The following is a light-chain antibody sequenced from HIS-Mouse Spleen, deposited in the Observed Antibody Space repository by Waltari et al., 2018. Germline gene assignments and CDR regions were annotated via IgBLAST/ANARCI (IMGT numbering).Light chain of an antibody. CDR2: AAS. CDR1: QGISSY. CDR3: QQYYSYPRVT. J-gene: IGKJ4*01. V-gene: IGKV1-8*01. Sequence: AIRMTQSPSSFSASTGDRVTIPCRASQGISSYLAWYQQKPGKAPKLLIYAASTLQSGVPSRFSGSGSGTDFTLTISCLQSEDFATYYCQQYYSYPRVTFGGGTKVEIK.